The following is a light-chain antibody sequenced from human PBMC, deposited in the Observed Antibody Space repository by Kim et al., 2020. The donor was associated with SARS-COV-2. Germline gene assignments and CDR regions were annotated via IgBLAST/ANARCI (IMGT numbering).Light chain of an antibody. Sequence: SSELTQDPAVSVALGRTVRITCQGDSLRSYDASWYQQKPGQAPVLVIYGKNNRPSGIPDRFSGSSSGNTASLSLTGAQAEDEADYYCNSRDRSGNHLVF. V-gene: IGLV3-19*01. CDR2: GKN. CDR3: NSRDRSGNHLV. J-gene: IGLJ2*01. CDR1: SLRSYD.